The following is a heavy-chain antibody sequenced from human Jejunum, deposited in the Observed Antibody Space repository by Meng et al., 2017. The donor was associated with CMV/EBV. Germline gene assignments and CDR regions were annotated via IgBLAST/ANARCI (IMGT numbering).Heavy chain of an antibody. CDR2: ISSDGRTV. D-gene: IGHD1-26*01. CDR3: ARELGARSPHYNWFDP. V-gene: IGHV3-48*03. J-gene: IGHJ5*02. CDR1: STLSSYE. Sequence: STLSSYERNWVRQAPGKGLEWVSYISSDGRTVLYADSVKGRFTISRDNTKNSVYLQMKSLRAEDTAVYYCARELGARSPHYNWFDPWGQGTLVTVSS.